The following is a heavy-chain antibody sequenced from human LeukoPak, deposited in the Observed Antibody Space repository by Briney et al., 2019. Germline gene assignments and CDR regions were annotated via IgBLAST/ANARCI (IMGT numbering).Heavy chain of an antibody. Sequence: SQTLSLTCTVSGGSITSGRFYWSWIRQPAGKGLEWIGRFFSSGGTNYNPSLKSRVTISVDTSKNQFSLRLSSVTAADTAVYYCAREYGYGDYDFDYWGQGTLVTVSS. CDR1: GGSITSGRFY. V-gene: IGHV4-61*02. J-gene: IGHJ4*02. CDR3: AREYGYGDYDFDY. D-gene: IGHD4-17*01. CDR2: FFSSGGT.